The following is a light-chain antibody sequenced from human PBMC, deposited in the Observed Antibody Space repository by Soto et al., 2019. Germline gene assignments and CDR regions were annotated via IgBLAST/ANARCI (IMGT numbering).Light chain of an antibody. J-gene: IGKJ1*01. CDR3: HHYGSSPWT. Sequence: EIVLTQSPATLSLSPGERATLSCGASQTVGSTYLAWYQQKPGLAPRLLIYDASSRATGIPDRFSGSGSGTDFTLTISRLAPEDFALYYCHHYGSSPWTFGQGTKVEIK. CDR2: DAS. V-gene: IGKV3D-20*01. CDR1: QTVGSTY.